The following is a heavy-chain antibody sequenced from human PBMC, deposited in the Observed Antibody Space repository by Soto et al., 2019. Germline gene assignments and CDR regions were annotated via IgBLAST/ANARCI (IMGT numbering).Heavy chain of an antibody. J-gene: IGHJ4*02. V-gene: IGHV4-39*01. D-gene: IGHD6-6*01. CDR3: ATPVLMSGQLAFAFDY. CDR1: GGSISSSSYY. Sequence: SETLSLTCTVSGGSISSSSYYWGWIRQPPGKGLEWIGSIYYSGSTYYNPSLKSRVTISVDTSKNQFSLKLSSVTAADTAVYYCATPVLMSGQLAFAFDYWGQGTLVTAPQ. CDR2: IYYSGST.